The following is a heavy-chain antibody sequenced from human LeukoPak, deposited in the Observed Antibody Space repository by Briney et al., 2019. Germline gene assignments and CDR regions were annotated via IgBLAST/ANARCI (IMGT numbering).Heavy chain of an antibody. CDR3: ASELMFYPGNIDS. V-gene: IGHV4-30-4*01. CDR2: IYSGGGT. D-gene: IGHD1-14*01. Sequence: PSETLSLTCTVSGASISTGDDNWSWIRQAPGRGLEWIGYIYSGGGTYYNPSLESRVSMSLDTSKNQFSLKVNFVSAADTAVYYCASELMFYPGNIDSWGQGTLVTVSS. CDR1: GASISTGDDN. J-gene: IGHJ5*02.